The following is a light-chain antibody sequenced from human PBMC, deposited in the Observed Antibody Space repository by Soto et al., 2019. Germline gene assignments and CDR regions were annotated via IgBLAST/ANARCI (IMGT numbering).Light chain of an antibody. Sequence: QSALTQPPSASGSPGQSVTISCTGTSSDIGGYNYVSWYQQHPGKAPKLIISEVSKRPSGVPDRFSGSKSGNTASLTVSGLQAEDEADYYGSSYAASNNFRAFGTGTKVPVL. CDR2: EVS. V-gene: IGLV2-8*01. CDR3: SSYAASNNFRA. J-gene: IGLJ1*01. CDR1: SSDIGGYNY.